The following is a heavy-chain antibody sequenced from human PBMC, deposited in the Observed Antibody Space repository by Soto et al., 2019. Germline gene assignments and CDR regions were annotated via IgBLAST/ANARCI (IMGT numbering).Heavy chain of an antibody. CDR1: GFTFSSYT. V-gene: IGHV3-48*02. CDR2: ISGSGETK. CDR3: ARDSNDYYDSSSYCDY. Sequence: GGSLRLSCAASGFTFSSYTMNXVRQAPGKGLEWISFISGSGETKYYADSVRGRFTISRDNGRNSLYLQMNSVRDEDSAVYYCARDSNDYYDSSSYCDYWGQGTLVTVS. J-gene: IGHJ4*02. D-gene: IGHD3-22*01.